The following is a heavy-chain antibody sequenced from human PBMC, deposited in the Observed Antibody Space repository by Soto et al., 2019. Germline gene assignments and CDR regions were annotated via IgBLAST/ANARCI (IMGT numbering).Heavy chain of an antibody. J-gene: IGHJ4*02. Sequence: QITLKESGPTLVKPTQTLTLTCTFSGFSLSTSGEGVGWIRQPPGKALEWLALIYWDDDKRYSPSLKSRLTITKDTSKNQVVLIMTNMDPVDTATYYCAHRLQMCICRYYYFYSWGQGTLVTVSS. D-gene: IGHD1-1*01. CDR3: AHRLQMCICRYYYFYS. CDR1: GFSLSTSGEG. V-gene: IGHV2-5*02. CDR2: IYWDDDK.